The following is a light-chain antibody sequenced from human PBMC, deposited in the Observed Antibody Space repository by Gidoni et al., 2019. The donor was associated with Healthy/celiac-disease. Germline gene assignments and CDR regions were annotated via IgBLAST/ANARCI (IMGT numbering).Light chain of an antibody. J-gene: IGLJ1*01. CDR3: QVWDSSTASYV. V-gene: IGLV3-9*01. CDR1: NIGSKN. Sequence: SYELTQPLSVSVALGQTARITCGGNNIGSKNVHWYQQKPGQAPVLVIYRDSNRPSGIPERFSGSNSGNTATLTISRAQAGDEADYYCQVWDSSTASYVFGIGTKVTVL. CDR2: RDS.